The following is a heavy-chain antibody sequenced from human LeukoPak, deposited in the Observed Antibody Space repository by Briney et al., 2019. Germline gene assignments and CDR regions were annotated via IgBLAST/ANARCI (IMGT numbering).Heavy chain of an antibody. CDR1: GGSFSGYY. J-gene: IGHJ5*02. D-gene: IGHD2-15*01. CDR2: INHSGRT. V-gene: IGHV4-34*01. CDR3: ARPLGYCSDSRCPQSWFDP. Sequence: MSSETLSLTCAVSGGSFSGYYWTWIRQPPGKGLEWIGEINHSGRTNYNPSLKSRVIISVDTSKNQFSLKLNSVTAADTAVYYCARPLGYCSDSRCPQSWFDPWGQGTLVTVSS.